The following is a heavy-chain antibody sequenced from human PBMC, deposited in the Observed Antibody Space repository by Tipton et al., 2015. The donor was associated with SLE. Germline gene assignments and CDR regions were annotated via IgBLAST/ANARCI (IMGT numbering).Heavy chain of an antibody. D-gene: IGHD3-10*01. Sequence: TLSLTCTVSGGSISSSSYYWGWIRQPPGKGLEWIGSIYYSGSTYYNPSLKSRVTIPVDTSKNQFSLKLSSVTAADTAVYYCARLEGVTGYMDVWGKGTTVTVSS. CDR3: ARLEGVTGYMDV. V-gene: IGHV4-39*07. J-gene: IGHJ6*03. CDR2: IYYSGST. CDR1: GGSISSSSYY.